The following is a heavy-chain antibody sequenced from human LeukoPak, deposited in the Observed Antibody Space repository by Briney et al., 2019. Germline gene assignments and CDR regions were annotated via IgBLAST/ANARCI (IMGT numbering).Heavy chain of an antibody. CDR3: ARDLGVADF. D-gene: IGHD6-13*01. J-gene: IGHJ4*02. Sequence: GGSLRLSCAASGFTFSSYAMHWVRQAPGKGLEWVSSISSSSSYIYYADSVKGRFTISRDNAKSTVYLQMNSLRAEDTAVYYCARDLGVADFWGQGTLVTVSS. CDR2: ISSSSSYI. V-gene: IGHV3-21*01. CDR1: GFTFSSYA.